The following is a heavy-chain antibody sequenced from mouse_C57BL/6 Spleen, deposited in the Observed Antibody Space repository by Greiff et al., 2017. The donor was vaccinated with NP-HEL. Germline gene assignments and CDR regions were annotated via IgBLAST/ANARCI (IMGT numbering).Heavy chain of an antibody. CDR2: IDPSDSET. Sequence: QVHVKQPGAELVRPGSSVKLSCKASGYTFTSYWMHWVKQRPIQGLEWIGNIDPSDSETHYNQKFKDKATLTVDKSSSTAYMQLSSLTSEDSAVYYCAREGTVVESYWYFDVWGTGTTVTVSS. V-gene: IGHV1-52*01. CDR1: GYTFTSYW. CDR3: AREGTVVESYWYFDV. J-gene: IGHJ1*03. D-gene: IGHD1-1*01.